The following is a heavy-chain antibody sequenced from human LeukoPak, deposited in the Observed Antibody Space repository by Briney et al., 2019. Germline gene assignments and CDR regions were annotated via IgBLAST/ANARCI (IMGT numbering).Heavy chain of an antibody. J-gene: IGHJ4*02. CDR1: GFTFSSYA. CDR2: IKQDGSEK. CDR3: ARFSGRN. V-gene: IGHV3-7*01. D-gene: IGHD2-15*01. Sequence: PGGSLRLSCAASGFTFSSYAMSWVRQAPGKGLEWVANIKQDGSEKYYVDSVKGRFTISRDNAKNSLYLQMGSLRAEDTAVYYCARFSGRNWGQGTLVTVSS.